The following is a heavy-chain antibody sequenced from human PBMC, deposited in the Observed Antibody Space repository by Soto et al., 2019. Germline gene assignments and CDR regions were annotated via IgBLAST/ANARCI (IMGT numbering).Heavy chain of an antibody. V-gene: IGHV1-69*13. CDR3: ARPRESYCDSSGYPRDGAFDI. J-gene: IGHJ3*02. CDR2: IIPIFGTA. Sequence: GASVKVSCKASGGTFSSYAISWVRQAPGQGLEWMGGIIPIFGTANYAQKFQGRVTITADESTSTAYMELSSLRSEDTAVYYRARPRESYCDSSGYPRDGAFDIWGQGTMVTVSS. CDR1: GGTFSSYA. D-gene: IGHD3-22*01.